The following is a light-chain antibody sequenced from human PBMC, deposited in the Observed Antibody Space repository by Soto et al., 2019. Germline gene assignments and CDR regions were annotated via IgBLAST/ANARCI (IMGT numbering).Light chain of an antibody. Sequence: DIQMPQSPSSLSASVGDRLTITCRASQGISTYLNWYQQKPGKAPKLLIYTASTLQSGVPSRFSGSGSETDFTLTISSLQPEDVATYSCQQNYSATWTFGQGTKVDIK. J-gene: IGKJ1*01. CDR1: QGISTY. CDR2: TAS. V-gene: IGKV1-39*01. CDR3: QQNYSATWT.